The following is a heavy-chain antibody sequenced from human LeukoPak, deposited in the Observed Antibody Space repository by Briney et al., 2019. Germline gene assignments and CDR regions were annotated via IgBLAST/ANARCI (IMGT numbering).Heavy chain of an antibody. D-gene: IGHD3-3*01. V-gene: IGHV3-64*01. J-gene: IGHJ4*02. CDR3: AGLEWLLGRGDYFDY. CDR2: ISSNGGST. CDR1: GFTFSSYA. Sequence: GGSLRLSCAASGFTFSSYAMHWVRQAPGKGLEYVSAISSNGGSTYYANSVKGRFTISRDNSKNTLYLQMGSLRAEDTAVYYCAGLEWLLGRGDYFDYWGQGTLVTVSS.